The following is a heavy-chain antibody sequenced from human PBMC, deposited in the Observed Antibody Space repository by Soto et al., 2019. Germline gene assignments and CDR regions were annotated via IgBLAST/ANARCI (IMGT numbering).Heavy chain of an antibody. CDR1: GFTFSSYA. D-gene: IGHD3-3*01. CDR2: ISYDGSNK. Sequence: PGGSLRLSCAASGFTFSSYAMHWVRQAPGKGLEWVAVISYDGSNKYYADSVKGRFTISRDNSKNTLYLQMNSLRAEDTAVYYCARCSITIFGVVIDETPFDYWGQGTLVTVSS. V-gene: IGHV3-30-3*01. J-gene: IGHJ4*02. CDR3: ARCSITIFGVVIDETPFDY.